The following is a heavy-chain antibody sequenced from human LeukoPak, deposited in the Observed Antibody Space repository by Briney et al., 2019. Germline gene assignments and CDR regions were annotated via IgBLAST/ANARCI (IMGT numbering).Heavy chain of an antibody. Sequence: GGSLRLSCAASGFTFSSYSMNWVRQAPGKGLEWVSSISSSSSYIYYADSVKGRFTISRDNAKNSLYLQMNSLRAEDTAVYYCAREAPPDTAMVSGAFDIWGQGTMVTVSS. CDR3: AREAPPDTAMVSGAFDI. D-gene: IGHD5-18*01. J-gene: IGHJ3*02. CDR2: ISSSSSYI. V-gene: IGHV3-21*01. CDR1: GFTFSSYS.